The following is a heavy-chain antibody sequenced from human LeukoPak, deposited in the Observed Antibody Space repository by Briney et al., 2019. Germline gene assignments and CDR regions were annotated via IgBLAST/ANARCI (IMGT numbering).Heavy chain of an antibody. CDR1: GFTFSSYG. CDR2: IWYDGSNK. V-gene: IGHV3-33*01. D-gene: IGHD5-24*01. Sequence: PGGSLRLSCAASGFTFSSYGMHWVRQAPGKGLEWVAVIWYDGSNKYYADSVKGRFTISRDNSKNTLYLQMNSLRAEDTAVYYCARVEMATIRARHYYYMDVWGKGTTVTVSS. CDR3: ARVEMATIRARHYYYMDV. J-gene: IGHJ6*03.